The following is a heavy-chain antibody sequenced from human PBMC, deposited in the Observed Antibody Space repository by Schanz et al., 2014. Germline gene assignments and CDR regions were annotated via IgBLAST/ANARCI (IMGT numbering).Heavy chain of an antibody. CDR3: ARNIIATARAYDI. Sequence: QVQLVQSGAEVKKPGASMKVSCKASGRTFIVYHVLHWVRQAPGQGLEWMGRISPNSGDTHSAQKFQGRVTMTWDRSISTANMELRSLRSDDTAVYYCARNIIATARAYDIWGQGTTVTVSS. D-gene: IGHD6-13*01. V-gene: IGHV1-2*06. CDR2: ISPNSGDT. CDR1: GRTFIVYH. J-gene: IGHJ3*02.